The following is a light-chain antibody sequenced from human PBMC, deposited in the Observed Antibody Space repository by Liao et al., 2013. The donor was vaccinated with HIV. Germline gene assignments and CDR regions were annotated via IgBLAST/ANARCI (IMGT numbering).Light chain of an antibody. Sequence: SYELTQPPSMSVAPGETARITCGGNNIESKSVHWYQRKPGQAPVLVIYYDNARPSGIPERFSGSNSGNTATLTISRVEAGDEADYYCQVWDSGSDVVFGGGTKLTVL. V-gene: IGLV3-21*01. CDR3: QVWDSGSDVV. J-gene: IGLJ2*01. CDR1: NIESKS. CDR2: YDN.